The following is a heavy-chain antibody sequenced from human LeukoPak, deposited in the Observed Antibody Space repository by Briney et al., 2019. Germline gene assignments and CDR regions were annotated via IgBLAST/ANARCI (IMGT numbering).Heavy chain of an antibody. CDR1: GFTFSSYW. J-gene: IGHJ4*02. D-gene: IGHD6-13*01. CDR2: INSDGSST. CDR3: ARGAAAGTMWGGFDY. V-gene: IGHV3-74*01. Sequence: GSLRLSCAASGFTFSSYWMHWVRQAPGKGLVWVSRINSDGSSTSYADSVKGRFTISRDNAKNTLYLQMSSLRAEDTAVCYCARGAAAGTMWGGFDYWGQGTLVTVSS.